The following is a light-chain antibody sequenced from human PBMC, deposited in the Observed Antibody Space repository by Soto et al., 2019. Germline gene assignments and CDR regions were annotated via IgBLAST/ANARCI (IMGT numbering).Light chain of an antibody. CDR1: QSVSSR. V-gene: IGKV3-15*01. CDR3: QQYTNWPPLA. Sequence: EIVMTQSPATLSVSPGDRATLSCRASQSVSSRLAWYQQIPGQAPRLLIYDASTRATGIPARFGGSGSGTELTLAISSLQSEDFAVYYCQQYTNWPPLAFGGGTKVELK. CDR2: DAS. J-gene: IGKJ4*01.